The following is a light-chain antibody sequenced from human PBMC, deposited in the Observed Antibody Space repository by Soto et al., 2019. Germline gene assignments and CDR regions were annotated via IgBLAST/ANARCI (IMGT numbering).Light chain of an antibody. CDR3: QQYGSSPIT. Sequence: EIVMTPSPATLSVSPGERVTLSCRASQDIRSSLAWYQQKPGQAPRLLIYGASIRATGVPATFSGSGSGTEFTLTISSLQSEDSAVYYCQQYGSSPITFGQGTRLEIK. J-gene: IGKJ5*01. V-gene: IGKV3-15*01. CDR1: QDIRSS. CDR2: GAS.